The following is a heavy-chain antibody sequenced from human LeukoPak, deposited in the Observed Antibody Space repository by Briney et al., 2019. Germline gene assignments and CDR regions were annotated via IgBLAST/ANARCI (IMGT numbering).Heavy chain of an antibody. CDR3: ARDLYPGGGEVDY. J-gene: IGHJ4*02. D-gene: IGHD3-16*01. V-gene: IGHV1-18*01. CDR1: GHTFTSYG. CDR2: ISTYNDNT. Sequence: GASVKVSCKASGHTFTSYGLSWVRQAPGQGLEWMGWISTYNDNTHYAQKFQGRVTMTTDTSTNTAYMELRSLRSDDTAVYYCARDLYPGGGEVDYWGQGTLVTVSS.